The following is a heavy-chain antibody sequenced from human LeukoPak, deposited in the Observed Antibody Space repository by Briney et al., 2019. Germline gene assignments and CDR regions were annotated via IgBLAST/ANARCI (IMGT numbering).Heavy chain of an antibody. CDR2: IKQDGSEK. V-gene: IGHV3-7*01. D-gene: IGHD6-19*01. Sequence: PGGSLRLSCAASGFTFSSYWMSWVRQAPGKGLEGVANIKQDGSEKYYVDSVKGRFTISRDNAKNSLYLQMNSLRAEDTAVYYCARALYSSGWYRRLDYWGQGTLVTVSS. CDR1: GFTFSSYW. J-gene: IGHJ4*02. CDR3: ARALYSSGWYRRLDY.